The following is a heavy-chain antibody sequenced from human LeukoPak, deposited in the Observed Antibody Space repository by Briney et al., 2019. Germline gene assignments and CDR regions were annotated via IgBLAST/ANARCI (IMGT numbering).Heavy chain of an antibody. V-gene: IGHV5-51*01. Sequence: GESLKISCKGSGYSFTSYWIGWVRQMPGEGLEWMGIIYPGDSDTRYSPSFQGQVTISADKSISTAYLQWSSLKASDTAMYYCARRLGYCSGGSCYWLQIDYWGQGTLVTVSS. J-gene: IGHJ4*02. CDR3: ARRLGYCSGGSCYWLQIDY. D-gene: IGHD2-15*01. CDR2: IYPGDSDT. CDR1: GYSFTSYW.